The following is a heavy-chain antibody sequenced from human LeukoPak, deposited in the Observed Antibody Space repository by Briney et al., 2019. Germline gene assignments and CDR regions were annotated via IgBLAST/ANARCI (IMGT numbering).Heavy chain of an antibody. Sequence: SETLSLTRAVYGGSFSGYYWSWIRQPPGKGPEWIGEINHSGSTNYNPSLKSRVTISVDTSKNQFSLKLSSVTAADTAVYYCARGFGEVVPAAIGPYGMDVWGQGTTVTVSS. CDR1: GGSFSGYY. CDR2: INHSGST. CDR3: ARGFGEVVPAAIGPYGMDV. V-gene: IGHV4-34*01. D-gene: IGHD2-2*01. J-gene: IGHJ6*02.